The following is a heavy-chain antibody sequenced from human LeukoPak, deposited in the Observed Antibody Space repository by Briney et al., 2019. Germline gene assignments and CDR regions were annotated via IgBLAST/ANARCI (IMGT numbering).Heavy chain of an antibody. J-gene: IGHJ4*02. D-gene: IGHD3-16*01. CDR1: GFTFSNYA. CDR3: ARDIK. V-gene: IGHV3-23*03. CDR2: IHSDGST. Sequence: GGSLRLSCAASGFTFSNYAMSWVRQAPGRGPEWVSVIHSDGSTYYEDSVKGRFTISRDNSKNTMYLQMNSLRAEDTAVYYCARDIKWGQGTLVTVSS.